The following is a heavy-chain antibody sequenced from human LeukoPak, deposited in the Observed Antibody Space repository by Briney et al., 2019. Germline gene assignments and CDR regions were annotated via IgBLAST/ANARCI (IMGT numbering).Heavy chain of an antibody. CDR1: GFTFSSYA. Sequence: PGGSLRLSCAASGFTFSSYAMHWVRQAPGKGLVWVSRINSDGDSPNYADSVKGRFTISRADAKNTLYLQMNSLRAEDTAVYYCARGFVTGGDCCAFDIWGQGTMVTVSS. J-gene: IGHJ3*02. D-gene: IGHD2-21*02. V-gene: IGHV3-74*01. CDR3: ARGFVTGGDCCAFDI. CDR2: INSDGDSP.